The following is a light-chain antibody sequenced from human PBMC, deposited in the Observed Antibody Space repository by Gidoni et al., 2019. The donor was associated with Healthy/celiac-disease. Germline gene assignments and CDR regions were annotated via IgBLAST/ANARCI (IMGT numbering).Light chain of an antibody. Sequence: NFMLPPPHSVSESPGKTVTISCTRSSGSIASNYVQWYQQRPGSAPTPVIYEDNQRPSGVPDRFSGSIDSSSNSASLTISGLKTEDEADYYCQSYDSSNYVVFGGGTKLTVL. V-gene: IGLV6-57*03. CDR1: SGSIASNY. CDR2: EDN. J-gene: IGLJ2*01. CDR3: QSYDSSNYVV.